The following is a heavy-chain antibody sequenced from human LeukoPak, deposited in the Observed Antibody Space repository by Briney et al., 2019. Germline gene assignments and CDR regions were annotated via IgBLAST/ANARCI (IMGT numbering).Heavy chain of an antibody. D-gene: IGHD3-3*01. J-gene: IGHJ6*03. V-gene: IGHV4-4*07. CDR2: IYTSGST. Sequence: PSETLSLTCTVSGGSLSGYYWSWIRQPAGKGLEWIGRIYTSGSTNYNPSLKSRVTMSVDTSKNQFSLKLSSVTAADTAVYYCARQRSGYYVPANYYYYMDVWGKGTTVTVSS. CDR1: GGSLSGYY. CDR3: ARQRSGYYVPANYYYYMDV.